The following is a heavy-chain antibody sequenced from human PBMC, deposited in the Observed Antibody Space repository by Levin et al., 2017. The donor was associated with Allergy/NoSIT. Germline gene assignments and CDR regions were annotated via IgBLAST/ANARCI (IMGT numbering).Heavy chain of an antibody. J-gene: IGHJ4*02. V-gene: IGHV4-59*01. CDR2: INYSGSSA. D-gene: IGHD3-10*01. CDR1: GDSSSHYY. CDR3: ARDQLWVGELFTDY. Sequence: ESLKISCTVSGDSSSHYYWSWFRQPPGRGLEWIGYINYSGSSANYNPSLKSRVTMSIDTSKSQFSLKLSSVTAADTAVYYCARDQLWVGELFTDYWGQGILVTVSS.